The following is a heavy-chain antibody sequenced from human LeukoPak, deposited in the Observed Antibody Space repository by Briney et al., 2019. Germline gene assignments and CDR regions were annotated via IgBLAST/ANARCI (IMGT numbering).Heavy chain of an antibody. V-gene: IGHV1-69*02. D-gene: IGHD1-1*01. J-gene: IGHJ4*02. CDR2: IIPILGIA. Sequence: SVKVSCKASGGTFSSYTISWVRQAPGQGLEWMGRIIPILGIANYAQKFQGRVTITADKSTSTAYMELSSLRSEDTAVYYCARGTTGITAFFYFDYWGQGTLVTVSS. CDR3: ARGTTGITAFFYFDY. CDR1: GGTFSSYT.